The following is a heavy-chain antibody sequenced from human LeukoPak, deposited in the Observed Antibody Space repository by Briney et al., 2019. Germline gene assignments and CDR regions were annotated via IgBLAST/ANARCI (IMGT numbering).Heavy chain of an antibody. CDR2: VYYTGST. Sequence: PSETLSLTCTVSGGSISSNSYYWGWIRQPPGKGLEWVGTVYYTGSTYYNPSLKSRVTISVDTSKNQFSLKLSSVTAADTAVYYCAYSTVVTRGYYWGQGTLVTVSS. D-gene: IGHD4-23*01. CDR1: GGSISSNSYY. J-gene: IGHJ4*02. CDR3: AYSTVVTRGYY. V-gene: IGHV4-39*07.